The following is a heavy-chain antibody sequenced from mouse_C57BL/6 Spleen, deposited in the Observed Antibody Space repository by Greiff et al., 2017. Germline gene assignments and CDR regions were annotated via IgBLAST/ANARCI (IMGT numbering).Heavy chain of an antibody. CDR3: ARSPGFRGRGYFDY. J-gene: IGHJ2*01. CDR1: GFTFTDYY. V-gene: IGHV7-3*01. Sequence: DVQLQESGGGLVQPGGSLSLSCAASGFTFTDYYMSWVRQPPGKALEWLGFIRNKGNGYTTEYSASVKGRFTISRANSQSILYLQMNALRAEDRATYYCARSPGFRGRGYFDYWGQGTTLTVSS. D-gene: IGHD3-1*01. CDR2: IRNKGNGYTT.